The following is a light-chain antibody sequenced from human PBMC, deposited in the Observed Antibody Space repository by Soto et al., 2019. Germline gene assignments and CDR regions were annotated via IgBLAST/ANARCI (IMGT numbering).Light chain of an antibody. CDR2: DAS. V-gene: IGKV1-5*01. CDR3: QQYNSYWT. J-gene: IGKJ1*01. Sequence: DILMTQSPSSLSASVGDRVTITCRASQRISGYLNWYQQKPGKAPKLLIYDASSLESGVPSRFSGSGSGTEFTLTISSLRPDDFATYYCQQYNSYWTFGQGTKVDIK. CDR1: QRISGY.